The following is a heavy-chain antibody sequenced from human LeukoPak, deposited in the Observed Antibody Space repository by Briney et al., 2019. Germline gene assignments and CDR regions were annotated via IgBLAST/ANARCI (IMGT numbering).Heavy chain of an antibody. CDR2: IYHSGST. CDR1: GYSISSGYY. V-gene: IGHV4-38-2*01. CDR3: ARLISGSQTLYYFDY. Sequence: SETLSLTCAVSGYSISSGYYWGWIRPPPGKGLEWIGSIYHSGSTYYNPSLKSRVTISVDTSKNQFSLKLSSVTAADTAVYYCARLISGSQTLYYFDYWGQGTLVTVSS. D-gene: IGHD1-26*01. J-gene: IGHJ4*02.